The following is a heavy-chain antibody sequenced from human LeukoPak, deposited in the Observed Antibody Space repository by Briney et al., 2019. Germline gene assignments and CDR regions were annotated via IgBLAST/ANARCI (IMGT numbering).Heavy chain of an antibody. J-gene: IGHJ6*03. CDR2: ISAGGGGT. CDR3: AKGSNGGYYYYMDV. V-gene: IGHV3-23*01. D-gene: IGHD3-16*01. CDR1: GFTFSSYS. Sequence: GGSLRLSCAASGFTFSSYSMNWVRQAPGKGLEWVSAISAGGGGTFYADSVKGRFSISRDNSKNTLYLEMNSLRAEDTAVYYCAKGSNGGYYYYMDVWGKGTTVTVSS.